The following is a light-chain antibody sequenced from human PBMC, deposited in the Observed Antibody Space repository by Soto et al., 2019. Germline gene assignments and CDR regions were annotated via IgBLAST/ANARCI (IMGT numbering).Light chain of an antibody. CDR2: LGS. J-gene: IGKJ3*01. V-gene: IGKV2-28*01. CDR3: MQPLHSPLN. CDR1: QSLLHSNGYNY. Sequence: DVVMTQSPLSLPVTPGEPASISCRSSQSLLHSNGYNYLDWYLQKPGQSPQLLIYLGSNRASGVPDRFSGSGSGTDLTLKISRVEAEDVGVYYCMQPLHSPLNFGPRTKVDIK.